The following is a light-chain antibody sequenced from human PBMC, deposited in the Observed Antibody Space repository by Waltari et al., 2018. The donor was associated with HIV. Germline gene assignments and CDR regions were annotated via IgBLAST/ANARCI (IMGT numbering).Light chain of an antibody. CDR1: HIRRLR. CDR3: QVWDTSSSHAV. Sequence: SYVLTQPPSVSVAPGKTANLTCWGTHIRRLRVHWYQQQPGQAPVLVIYDGSDRPTGIPERFSGSNSGNTATLTISRVEAGDEADYSCQVWDTSSSHAVFGGGTRLTVL. V-gene: IGLV3-21*03. J-gene: IGLJ2*01. CDR2: DGS.